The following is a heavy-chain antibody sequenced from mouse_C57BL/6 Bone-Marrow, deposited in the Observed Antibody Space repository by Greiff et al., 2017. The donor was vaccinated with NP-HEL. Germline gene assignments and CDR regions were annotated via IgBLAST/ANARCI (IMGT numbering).Heavy chain of an antibody. J-gene: IGHJ2*01. CDR3: ASDDGYYADYFDY. CDR2: IHPNSGST. CDR1: GYTFTSYW. Sequence: QVHVKQSGAELVKPGASVKLSCKASGYTFTSYWMHWVKQRPGQGLEWIGMIHPNSGSTNYNEKFKSKATLTVDKSSSTAYMQLSSLTSEDSAVYYCASDDGYYADYFDYWGQGTTLTVSS. V-gene: IGHV1-64*01. D-gene: IGHD2-3*01.